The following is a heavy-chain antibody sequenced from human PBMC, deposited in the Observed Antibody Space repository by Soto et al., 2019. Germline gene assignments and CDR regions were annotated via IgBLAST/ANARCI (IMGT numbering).Heavy chain of an antibody. CDR1: GFTFSSYG. CDR3: ARAREVFDY. V-gene: IGHV3-33*01. J-gene: IGHJ4*02. CDR2: IWYDGSNK. Sequence: QVQLVESGGGVVQPGRSLRLSCAASGFTFSSYGMHWVRQAPGKGLEWVAVIWYDGSNKYYADSVKGRFTISRDNSKNALYLQMNSLRAEDAAVYYCARAREVFDYWGQGTLVTVSS.